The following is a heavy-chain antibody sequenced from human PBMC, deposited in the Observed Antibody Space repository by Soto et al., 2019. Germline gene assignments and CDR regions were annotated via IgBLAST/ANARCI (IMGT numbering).Heavy chain of an antibody. Sequence: GSLRLSCAASGFTFSSYAMSWVRQAPGKGLEWVSAISGSGGSTYYADSVKGRFTISRDNAKNSPYLQMNSLRAEDTAVYYCARSLGIAARPHFDYWGQGTLVTAPQ. J-gene: IGHJ4*02. V-gene: IGHV3-23*01. CDR3: ARSLGIAARPHFDY. D-gene: IGHD6-6*01. CDR1: GFTFSSYA. CDR2: ISGSGGST.